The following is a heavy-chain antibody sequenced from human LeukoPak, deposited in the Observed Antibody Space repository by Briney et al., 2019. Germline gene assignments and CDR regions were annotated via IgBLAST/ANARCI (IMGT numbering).Heavy chain of an antibody. CDR1: GFTFSSYS. CDR2: ISSSSYI. D-gene: IGHD3-10*01. Sequence: PGGSLRLSCAASGFTFSSYSMNWVRQAPGKGLEWVSSISSSSYIYSADSVKGRFTISRDNAKNTVFLQMSSLRAEDTALYYCARKSASGNYPLDYWGQGTLVTVSS. J-gene: IGHJ4*02. V-gene: IGHV3-21*04. CDR3: ARKSASGNYPLDY.